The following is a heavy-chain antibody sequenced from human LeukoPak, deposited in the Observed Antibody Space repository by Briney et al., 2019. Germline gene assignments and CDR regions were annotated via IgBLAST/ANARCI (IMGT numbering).Heavy chain of an antibody. CDR2: INHSGST. Sequence: KPSETLSLTCAVYGGSFSGYYWSWIRQPPGKGLEWIGEINHSGSTNYNPSLKSRVTISVDTSKNQFSLKLSSVTAADTAVYYCASHDSSGYYYDAFDIWGQGTMVTVSS. CDR1: GGSFSGYY. V-gene: IGHV4-34*01. J-gene: IGHJ3*02. D-gene: IGHD3-22*01. CDR3: ASHDSSGYYYDAFDI.